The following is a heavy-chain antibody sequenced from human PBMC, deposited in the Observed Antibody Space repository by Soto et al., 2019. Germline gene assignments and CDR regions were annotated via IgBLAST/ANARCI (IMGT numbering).Heavy chain of an antibody. J-gene: IGHJ2*01. CDR1: GYTFTSYD. Sequence: QVQLVQSGAEVKKPGASVKVSCKASGYTFTSYDINWVRQATGQGLEWMGWMNPNSGNTGYAQKFQGRVTMTRNTSISTAYMELSSLRSEDTAVYYCARVADGYSSSWYRNSYWYFDLWGRGTLVTVSS. CDR3: ARVADGYSSSWYRNSYWYFDL. D-gene: IGHD6-13*01. CDR2: MNPNSGNT. V-gene: IGHV1-8*01.